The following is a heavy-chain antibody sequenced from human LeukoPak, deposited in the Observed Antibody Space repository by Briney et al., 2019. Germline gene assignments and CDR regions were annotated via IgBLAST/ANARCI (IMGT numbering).Heavy chain of an antibody. CDR2: IYTSGST. J-gene: IGHJ4*02. D-gene: IGHD5-18*01. V-gene: IGHV4-4*07. CDR1: GGSISSYY. CDR3: ATLGYRYGTDY. Sequence: SETLSLTCTVSGGSISSYYWSWIRQPAGKGLEWIGRIYTSGSTNYNPSLKSRVTMSVDTSKNQFSLKLSSVTAADTAVYYCATLGYRYGTDYCDQGTLVNATS.